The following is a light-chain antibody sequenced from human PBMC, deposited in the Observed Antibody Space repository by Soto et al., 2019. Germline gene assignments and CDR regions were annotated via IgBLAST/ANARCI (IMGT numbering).Light chain of an antibody. Sequence: DIQMTQSPSSLSASVGDRVTITCRASQTISNFLNWYQQTSGNAPKLLISAASTLQSGVPYRFTGSGSGTDFTLTINSLQPEDFATYYCQQSYSTSITFGQGTRLEIK. J-gene: IGKJ5*01. CDR3: QQSYSTSIT. CDR1: QTISNF. CDR2: AAS. V-gene: IGKV1-39*01.